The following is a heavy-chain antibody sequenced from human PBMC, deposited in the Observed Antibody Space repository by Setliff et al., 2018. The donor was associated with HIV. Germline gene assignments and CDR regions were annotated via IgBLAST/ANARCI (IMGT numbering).Heavy chain of an antibody. CDR1: GGSISSGCYS. Sequence: TLSLTCAVSGGSISSGCYSWTWIRQPPGKGLEWIGYIFHSGSTSYNPSLKSRVTISVDTSKNQFSLKLTSVTAADTAVYYCARGKSGSYDAYDMWAKGQWSPSPQ. D-gene: IGHD5-12*01. CDR2: IFHSGST. V-gene: IGHV4-30-2*01. J-gene: IGHJ3*02. CDR3: ARGKSGSYDAYDM.